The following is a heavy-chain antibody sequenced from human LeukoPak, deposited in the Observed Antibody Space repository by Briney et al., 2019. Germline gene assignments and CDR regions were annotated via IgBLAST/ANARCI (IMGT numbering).Heavy chain of an antibody. Sequence: SETLSLTCTVSGGSISSGSYYWGWIRQPAGKGLEWIGRIYTSGSTNYNPSLKSRVTISVDTSKNQFSLKLSSVTAADTAVYYCARDSFLEWLSPSIFDPWGQGTLVTVSS. CDR3: ARDSFLEWLSPSIFDP. V-gene: IGHV4-61*02. J-gene: IGHJ5*02. CDR2: IYTSGST. CDR1: GGSISSGSYY. D-gene: IGHD3-3*01.